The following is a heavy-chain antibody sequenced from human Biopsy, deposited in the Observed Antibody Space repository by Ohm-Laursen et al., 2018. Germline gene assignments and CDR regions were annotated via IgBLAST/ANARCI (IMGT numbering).Heavy chain of an antibody. CDR2: VYYTGST. CDR1: GDSISSYY. V-gene: IGHV4-59*01. D-gene: IGHD3-22*01. Sequence: SETLSLTCIVSGDSISSYYWSWIRQPPGKGLQWIGYVYYTGSTDYNPSLQSRVTISVDTSKNHFSLRLRSVTPVDTAIYYCARDRGYYSDRTVPGYFDLWGRGTLVTVSS. J-gene: IGHJ2*01. CDR3: ARDRGYYSDRTVPGYFDL.